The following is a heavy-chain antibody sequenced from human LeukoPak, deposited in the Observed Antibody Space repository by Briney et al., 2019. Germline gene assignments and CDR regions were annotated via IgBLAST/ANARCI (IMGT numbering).Heavy chain of an antibody. Sequence: PGGSLRLSCAASGFTFSSYAMSWVRQAPGKGLEWVSTISSGGGSTYYADSVKGRLTISRDNSRDTLYLQIDSLRAEDTAVYYCARGYSSGRVDYWGQGTLVTVSS. J-gene: IGHJ4*02. CDR1: GFTFSSYA. D-gene: IGHD6-25*01. CDR3: ARGYSSGRVDY. CDR2: ISSGGGST. V-gene: IGHV3-23*01.